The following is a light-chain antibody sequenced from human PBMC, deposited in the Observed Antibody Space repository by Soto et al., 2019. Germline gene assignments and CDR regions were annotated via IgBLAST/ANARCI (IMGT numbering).Light chain of an antibody. CDR2: RTS. CDR1: LIVDEW. CDR3: QQYKSYSRT. Sequence: DIQVIQSPSTLSASVGDRVTMTCRAGLIVDEWLAWYQQKPGKAPRVLIYRTSNLAPGVPSRFSGSGSGTEFTLTISSLQPDDYATYYCQQYKSYSRTFGQGTRVEI. V-gene: IGKV1-5*03. J-gene: IGKJ1*01.